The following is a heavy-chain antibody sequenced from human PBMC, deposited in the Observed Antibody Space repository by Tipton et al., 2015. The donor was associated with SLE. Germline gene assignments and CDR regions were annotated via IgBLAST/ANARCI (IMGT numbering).Heavy chain of an antibody. D-gene: IGHD5-24*01. CDR2: IFASGIT. V-gene: IGHV4-61*02. CDR3: AREEVAPNYHVDV. Sequence: TLSLTCTVSGGSITSGTYYWSWIRQPAGKGLEWIGRIFASGITTHNPSIRIRPTISIDTSKNLFSLELSSVTAADTAVYYCAREEVAPNYHVDVWGKGTTVTVSS. CDR1: GGSITSGTYY. J-gene: IGHJ6*03.